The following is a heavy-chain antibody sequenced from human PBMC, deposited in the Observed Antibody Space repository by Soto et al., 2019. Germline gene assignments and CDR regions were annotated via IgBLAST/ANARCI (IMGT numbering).Heavy chain of an antibody. J-gene: IGHJ6*02. CDR2: SIPIFGTA. CDR1: GGTFNNYP. Sequence: SVKVSCKASGGTFNNYPITWVRQAPGQGLEWVGGSIPIFGTANYAQKFQGRVTISVDESTSTAYMELSSLRSEDTAVYYCARGRGYSGDDHYYYFDMDVWGQGTTVTVSS. D-gene: IGHD5-12*01. V-gene: IGHV1-69*13. CDR3: ARGRGYSGDDHYYYFDMDV.